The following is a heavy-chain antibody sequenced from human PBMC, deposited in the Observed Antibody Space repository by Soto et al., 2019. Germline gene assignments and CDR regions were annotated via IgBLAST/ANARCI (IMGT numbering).Heavy chain of an antibody. CDR2: INPNSGGT. D-gene: IGHD3-22*01. V-gene: IGHV1-2*04. Sequence: ASVKVSCKASGYTFTSYYMHWVRQAPGQGLEWMGWINPNSGGTNYAQKFQGWVTMTRDTSISTAYMELSRLRSDDTAVYYCARHGDSSGYYFDYWGQGTLVTSPQ. CDR1: GYTFTSYY. J-gene: IGHJ4*02. CDR3: ARHGDSSGYYFDY.